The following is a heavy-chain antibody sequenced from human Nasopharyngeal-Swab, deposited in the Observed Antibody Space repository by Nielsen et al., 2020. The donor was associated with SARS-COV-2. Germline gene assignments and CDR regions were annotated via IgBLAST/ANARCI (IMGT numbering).Heavy chain of an antibody. Sequence: GESLKISCAASGFIFSSHAMHWVRQAPGRGLEWVAVISYDGSNKYYADSVKGRFTISRDNSKNTLYLQMNSLRGEDTAVYYCARGRGGSYFSYFEYWGQGTLVTVSS. V-gene: IGHV3-30-3*01. CDR3: ARGRGGSYFSYFEY. D-gene: IGHD1-26*01. CDR1: GFIFSSHA. CDR2: ISYDGSNK. J-gene: IGHJ4*02.